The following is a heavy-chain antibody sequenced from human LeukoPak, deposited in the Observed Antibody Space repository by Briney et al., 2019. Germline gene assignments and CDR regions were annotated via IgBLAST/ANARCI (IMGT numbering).Heavy chain of an antibody. CDR1: GFTFSRYW. J-gene: IGHJ4*02. V-gene: IGHV3-74*01. Sequence: AGGSLRLSCAASGFTFSRYWMHWVRQAPGKGLVWVSRINSDGSMTDYADPVKGRLTISRDNAENTLYLQMNSLKAEDTAVYYCVPLLDLDYWGQGTLVTVSS. CDR3: VPLLDLDY. CDR2: INSDGSMT. D-gene: IGHD3-10*01.